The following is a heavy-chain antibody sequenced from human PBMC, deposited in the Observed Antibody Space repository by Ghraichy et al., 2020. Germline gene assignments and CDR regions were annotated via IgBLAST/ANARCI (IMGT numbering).Heavy chain of an antibody. J-gene: IGHJ4*02. Sequence: GGSLRLSCAASGFTFSDYYMSWIRQAPGKGLEWVSYISSSGSTIYYADSVKGRFTISRDNAKNSLYLQMNSLRAEDTAVYYCARALPPELLWFEPIFDYWGQGTLVTVSS. CDR3: ARALPPELLWFEPIFDY. CDR1: GFTFSDYY. V-gene: IGHV3-11*01. CDR2: ISSSGSTI. D-gene: IGHD3-10*01.